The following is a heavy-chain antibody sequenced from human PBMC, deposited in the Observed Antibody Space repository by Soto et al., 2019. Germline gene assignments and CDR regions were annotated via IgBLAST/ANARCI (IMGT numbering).Heavy chain of an antibody. V-gene: IGHV4-34*01. Sequence: PSETLSLTCAVYGGSFSGYYWSWIRQPPGKGLEWIGEINHSGSTNYNPSLKSRVTISVDTSKNQFSLKLSSVTAADTAVYYCARSIVVVVAATQNWLDPWGQGTLVTVSS. J-gene: IGHJ5*02. CDR1: GGSFSGYY. CDR2: INHSGST. CDR3: ARSIVVVVAATQNWLDP. D-gene: IGHD2-15*01.